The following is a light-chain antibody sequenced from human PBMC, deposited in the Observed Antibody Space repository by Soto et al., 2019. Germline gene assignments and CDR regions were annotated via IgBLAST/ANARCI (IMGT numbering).Light chain of an antibody. CDR2: GAS. CDR1: QRVSARY. V-gene: IGKV3-15*01. Sequence: IVLTQSPGTLSLSPGDRATLSCRASQRVSARYLAWYQQKPGQAPRLLIYGASTRATGIPARFSGSGSGTEFTLTISSLQSEDFAVYYCQQYNNWPPWTFGQGTKVDIK. CDR3: QQYNNWPPWT. J-gene: IGKJ1*01.